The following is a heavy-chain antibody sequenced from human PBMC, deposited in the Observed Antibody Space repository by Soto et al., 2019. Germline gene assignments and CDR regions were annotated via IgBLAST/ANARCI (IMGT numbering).Heavy chain of an antibody. Sequence: QITLKESGPTLVKPTQTLTLTCTFSGFSLTTSGVGVGWIRQPPGKALEWLALIYWDDDKRYTPSLKTRLTIIKDTSKNQVVLTMTNLDPVEKATYYCGGRKPADGSFDVWGQGTMVTVSS. CDR3: GGRKPADGSFDV. V-gene: IGHV2-5*02. CDR1: GFSLTTSGVG. CDR2: IYWDDDK. D-gene: IGHD3-10*01. J-gene: IGHJ3*01.